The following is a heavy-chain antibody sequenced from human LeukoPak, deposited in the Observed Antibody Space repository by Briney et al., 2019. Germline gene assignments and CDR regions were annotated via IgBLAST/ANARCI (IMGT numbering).Heavy chain of an antibody. Sequence: GGSLRLSCAASGFTVSSNYMSWVRQAPGKGLEWVSVIYSGGSTYYADSVKGRFSISRDNSKNTLYLQMNSLRAEDTAVYYCARAELYYYGSGSHPTDYWGQGTLVTVSS. CDR3: ARAELYYYGSGSHPTDY. CDR2: IYSGGST. J-gene: IGHJ4*02. D-gene: IGHD3-10*01. CDR1: GFTVSSNY. V-gene: IGHV3-66*01.